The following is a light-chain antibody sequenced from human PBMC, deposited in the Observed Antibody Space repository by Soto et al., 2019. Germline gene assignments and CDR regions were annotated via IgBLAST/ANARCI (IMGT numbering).Light chain of an antibody. Sequence: QSVLTQPPSASGSPGQSVTISCTGTSSDVGAYKYVSWYQQYPGKAPKLMIYEVTKRASGVPDRFSGSKSGNTASLTVSGLQAEHEADYYCTSYVGNDIWVFGGGTKLTVL. CDR3: TSYVGNDIWV. J-gene: IGLJ3*02. CDR2: EVT. V-gene: IGLV2-8*01. CDR1: SSDVGAYKY.